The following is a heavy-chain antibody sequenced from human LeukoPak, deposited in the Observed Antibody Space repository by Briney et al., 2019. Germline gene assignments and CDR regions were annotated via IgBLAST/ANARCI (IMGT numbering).Heavy chain of an antibody. Sequence: PGGSLRLSCAASGFTFSSYAMHWVRQAPGKGLEWVAVISYDGSNKYYADSVKGRFTISRDNSKNTLYLQMNSLRAEDTAVYYCAKTTSWNDLDAFDIWGQGTMVTVSS. CDR2: ISYDGSNK. CDR3: AKTTSWNDLDAFDI. CDR1: GFTFSSYA. J-gene: IGHJ3*02. V-gene: IGHV3-30*18. D-gene: IGHD1-1*01.